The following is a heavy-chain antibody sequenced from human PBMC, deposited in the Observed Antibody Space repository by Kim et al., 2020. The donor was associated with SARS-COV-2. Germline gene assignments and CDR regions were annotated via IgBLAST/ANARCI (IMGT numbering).Heavy chain of an antibody. CDR1: GFTFSNYW. J-gene: IGHJ5*02. V-gene: IGHV3-74*01. CDR2: INSDGGDI. Sequence: GGSLRLSCEASGFTFSNYWMNWVRQGPGKGLVWVSRINSDGGDIHYADSVKGRFTISRDNAENTLHLQFNSLGVEDTAIYYCARGTFQQGFDPWGQGTLVTVSS. CDR3: ARGTFQQGFDP.